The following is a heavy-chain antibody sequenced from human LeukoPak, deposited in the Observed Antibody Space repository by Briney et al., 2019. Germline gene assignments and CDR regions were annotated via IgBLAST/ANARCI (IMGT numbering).Heavy chain of an antibody. CDR1: GGSFSAYY. J-gene: IGHJ4*02. V-gene: IGHV4-34*01. Sequence: SETLSLTCAVYGGSFSAYYWSWIRQPPGKGLEWIGEINDSGRTNYNPSLKSRVTISVDTSKNQFSLKLSSVTAADTAVYYCARGPLGSMIVVVYDYWGQGTLVTVSS. CDR3: ARGPLGSMIVVVYDY. CDR2: INDSGRT. D-gene: IGHD3-22*01.